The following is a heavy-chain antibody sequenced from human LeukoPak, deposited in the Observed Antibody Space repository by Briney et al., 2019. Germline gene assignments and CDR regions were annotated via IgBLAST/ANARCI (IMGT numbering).Heavy chain of an antibody. V-gene: IGHV4-39*07. J-gene: IGHJ4*02. CDR2: IYYSGST. CDR1: GGSISSSSYY. D-gene: IGHD1-7*01. CDR3: ARLYGNYQNYFDY. Sequence: SETLSLTCTVSGGSISSSSYYWGWIRQPPGKGLEWIGSIYYSGSTYYNPSLKSRVTISVDTSKNQFSLKLSSVTAADTAVYYCARLYGNYQNYFDYWGQGTLVTVSS.